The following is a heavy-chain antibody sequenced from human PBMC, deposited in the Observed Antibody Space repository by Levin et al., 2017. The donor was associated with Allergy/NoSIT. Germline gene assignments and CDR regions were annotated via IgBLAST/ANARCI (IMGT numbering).Heavy chain of an antibody. V-gene: IGHV4-4*02. Sequence: SSETLSLTCAVSGGSISSSNWWSWVRQPPGKGLEWIGEIYHSGSTNYNPSLKSRVTISVDKSKNQFSLKLSSVTAADTAVYYCASRGPAVAGTMHDYWGQGTLVTVSS. CDR2: IYHSGST. D-gene: IGHD6-19*01. CDR1: GGSISSSNW. J-gene: IGHJ4*02. CDR3: ASRGPAVAGTMHDY.